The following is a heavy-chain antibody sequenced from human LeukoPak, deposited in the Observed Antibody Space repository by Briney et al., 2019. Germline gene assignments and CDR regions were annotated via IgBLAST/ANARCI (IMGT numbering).Heavy chain of an antibody. CDR2: ILYDASYK. V-gene: IGHV3-30*18. Sequence: GGSLRLSCAASGFTFSTFGMHWVRQAPGKGLEWVAIILYDASYKYYADSVKGRFTISRDNSRNTLYLQMNSQRAEDTAVYYCAKEDSVGGFFDSWGQGTLVTVSS. D-gene: IGHD1-26*01. CDR1: GFTFSTFG. J-gene: IGHJ4*02. CDR3: AKEDSVGGFFDS.